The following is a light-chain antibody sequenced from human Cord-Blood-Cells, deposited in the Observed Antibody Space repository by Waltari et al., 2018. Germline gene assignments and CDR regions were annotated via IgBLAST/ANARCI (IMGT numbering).Light chain of an antibody. V-gene: IGLV3-1*01. CDR1: KLGDKY. CDR3: QAWDSSTVV. Sequence: SYELTQPPSVSVSPGQTASITCSGDKLGDKYACRDPQKPGQSPVLGIYKHSKGASGIPERFSGSNSGNTATLTVSATQAMDEADYYCQAWDSSTVVFGGGTKLTVL. CDR2: KHS. J-gene: IGLJ2*01.